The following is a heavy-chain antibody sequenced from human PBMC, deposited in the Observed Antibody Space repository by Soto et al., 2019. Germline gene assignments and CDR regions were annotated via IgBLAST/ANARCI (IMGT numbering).Heavy chain of an antibody. Sequence: GGSLRLSCVASGFTFSDYDMHWVRQAPGKRLEWVAVLWRDGSKVYYADSVKGRFTISRDNSKNTLDLEMNSLRVEDTAVYYCARDGTGWTGGDHWGQGTLVTSPQ. CDR3: ARDGTGWTGGDH. D-gene: IGHD6-19*01. V-gene: IGHV3-33*01. CDR1: GFTFSDYD. CDR2: LWRDGSKV. J-gene: IGHJ4*02.